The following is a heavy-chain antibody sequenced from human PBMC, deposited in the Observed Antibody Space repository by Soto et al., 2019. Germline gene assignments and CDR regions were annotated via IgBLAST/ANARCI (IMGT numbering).Heavy chain of an antibody. V-gene: IGHV4-4*02. Sequence: QVQLQESGPGLVKPSGTLSLTCAVSGGSISSSNWWSWVRQPPGKGLEWIGEIYHSGSTNYNPSLKRRVTISVDKSKNQFSRKLSSVTAADTAVYYCARNSGYSSSWYPYWGQGTLVTVSS. CDR2: IYHSGST. J-gene: IGHJ4*02. CDR3: ARNSGYSSSWYPY. D-gene: IGHD6-13*01. CDR1: GGSISSSNW.